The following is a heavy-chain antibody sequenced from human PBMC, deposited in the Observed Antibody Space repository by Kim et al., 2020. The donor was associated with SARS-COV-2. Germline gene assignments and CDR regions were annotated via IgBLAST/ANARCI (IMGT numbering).Heavy chain of an antibody. CDR3: SKDMTMVRGALFDY. J-gene: IGHJ4*02. D-gene: IGHD3-10*01. V-gene: IGHV3-9*01. Sequence: ADSMKGRFTISRDNDKNSLYLQMNSLGAEDTALYYCSKDMTMVRGALFDYWGQGTLVTISS.